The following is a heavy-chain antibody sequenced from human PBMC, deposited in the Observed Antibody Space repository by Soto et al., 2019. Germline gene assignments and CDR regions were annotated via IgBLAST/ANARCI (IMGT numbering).Heavy chain of an antibody. D-gene: IGHD2-2*03. J-gene: IGHJ6*02. Sequence: QAQLVESGGGVVQPGRSLRLSCAASGFTFSTYAMHWVREAPGKGLEWVAVISYDESNKYYADSVKGRFTISRDNSKNTLYLQMYSLRFEDTAVYYCARSQMDLRRYGMDVWGQGTTVTVSS. CDR1: GFTFSTYA. CDR3: ARSQMDLRRYGMDV. V-gene: IGHV3-30-3*01. CDR2: ISYDESNK.